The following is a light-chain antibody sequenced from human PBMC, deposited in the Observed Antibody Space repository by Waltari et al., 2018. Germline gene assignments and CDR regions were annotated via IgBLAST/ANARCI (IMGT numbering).Light chain of an antibody. J-gene: IGLJ3*02. CDR3: CSFADSSASWL. Sequence: QSALTPPASVSGSPGQSITISCTGTSSDVGTYDLVSWYQQHPGKAPKLMIHDVNTRPSGVSPRFSGSKSGNTASLTISGLQAEDEADYYCCSFADSSASWLFGGGTKLTVL. CDR2: DVN. CDR1: SSDVGTYDL. V-gene: IGLV2-23*02.